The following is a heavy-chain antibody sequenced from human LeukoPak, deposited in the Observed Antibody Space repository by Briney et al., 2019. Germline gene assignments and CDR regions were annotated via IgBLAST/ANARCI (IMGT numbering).Heavy chain of an antibody. D-gene: IGHD1-26*01. Sequence: SETLSLTCTVSGGSISSSSYYWGWIRQPPGKGLEWIRSIYYSGSTYYNPSLKSRVTISVDTSKNQFSLKLSSVTAADTAVYYCARRIVGATFDYWGQGTLVTVSS. V-gene: IGHV4-39*01. CDR3: ARRIVGATFDY. CDR2: IYYSGST. CDR1: GGSISSSSYY. J-gene: IGHJ4*02.